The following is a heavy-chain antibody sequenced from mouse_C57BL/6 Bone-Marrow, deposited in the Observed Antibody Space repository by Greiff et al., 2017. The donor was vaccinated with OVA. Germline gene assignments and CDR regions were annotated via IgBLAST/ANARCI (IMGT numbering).Heavy chain of an antibody. Sequence: QVQLQQPGAELVKPGASVKMSCKASGYTFTSYWITWVRQGPGQGLEWVGDIYPGSGSTNYNEKFKSRATLTVDTSSSTAYMQLSSLTSEGSAVYYCARLATVVEDYWGQGTTLTVSS. V-gene: IGHV1-55*01. CDR1: GYTFTSYW. J-gene: IGHJ2*01. CDR3: ARLATVVEDY. CDR2: IYPGSGST. D-gene: IGHD1-1*01.